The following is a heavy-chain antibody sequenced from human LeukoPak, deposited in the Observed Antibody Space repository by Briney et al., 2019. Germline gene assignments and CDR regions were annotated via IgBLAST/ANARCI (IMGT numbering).Heavy chain of an antibody. J-gene: IGHJ4*02. CDR2: LTNSGGSGGVT. Sequence: GGSLRPSCAASGFTFSTYAMSWVRQAPGKGLEWVSALTNSGGSGGVTYYADSVKGRFIISRDNSKSTLYLQLSSLRAEDTAVYYCAKAMSTDHYDSRGFYRVDFDSWGQGTPVTVSS. CDR1: GFTFSTYA. CDR3: AKAMSTDHYDSRGFYRVDFDS. D-gene: IGHD3-22*01. V-gene: IGHV3-23*01.